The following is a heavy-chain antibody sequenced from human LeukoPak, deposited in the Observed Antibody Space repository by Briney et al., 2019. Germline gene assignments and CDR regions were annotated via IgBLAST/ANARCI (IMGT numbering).Heavy chain of an antibody. Sequence: GGSLRLSCAASGFTFSSYAMSWVRQAPGKGLEWVSAISGGSGSTYCADSVKGRFTISRDNSKNTLYLQMNSLRDEDTAVYYCARDRPGTAMATGWFDPWGQGTLVTVSS. D-gene: IGHD5-18*01. V-gene: IGHV3-23*01. CDR2: ISGGSGST. J-gene: IGHJ5*02. CDR3: ARDRPGTAMATGWFDP. CDR1: GFTFSSYA.